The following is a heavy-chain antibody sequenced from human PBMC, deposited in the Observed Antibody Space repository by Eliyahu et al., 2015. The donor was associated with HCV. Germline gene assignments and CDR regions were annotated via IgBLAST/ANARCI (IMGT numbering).Heavy chain of an antibody. CDR1: GGTFSSYX. CDR2: IIPIFGTA. V-gene: IGHV1-69*01. Sequence: QVQLVQSGAEVKKPGSSVKVSCKASGGTFSSYXISXVRQAPGQGLEWMGGIIPIFGTANYAQKXQGRVTITADESTSTAYMXLSSLRSEDTAVYYCARDVTVYGAQGKGFDPWGQGTLVTVSS. J-gene: IGHJ5*02. D-gene: IGHD5/OR15-5a*01. CDR3: ARDVTVYGAQGKGFDP.